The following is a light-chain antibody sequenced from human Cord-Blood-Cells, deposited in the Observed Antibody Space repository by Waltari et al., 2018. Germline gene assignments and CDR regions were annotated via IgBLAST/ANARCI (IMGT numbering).Light chain of an antibody. V-gene: IGKV3-15*01. CDR1: QSVSSN. Sequence: EIAMPQSPATLSVSPGERATPPCRASQSVSSNLAWYQQKPGQAPRLLLYGASNRATGIPATLSGSGSGVEFTLTISSLQSEDFAVYDCQQYNNWPRTFGQGTKLDIK. J-gene: IGKJ2*01. CDR2: GAS. CDR3: QQYNNWPRT.